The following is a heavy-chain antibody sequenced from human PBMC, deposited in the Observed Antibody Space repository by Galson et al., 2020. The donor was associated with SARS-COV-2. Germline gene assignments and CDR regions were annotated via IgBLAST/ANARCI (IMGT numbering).Heavy chain of an antibody. Sequence: GESLKISCAASGFSFITYSMKWVRQAPGKGLEWVSSISSSVTSTYYSGSVKGRFTISRDNAKNSLYLHMSNLSADDTAVYYCARDPRVWFGDDDGFDVWGRGTMVTVSS. V-gene: IGHV3-21*01. CDR1: GFSFITYS. J-gene: IGHJ3*01. CDR3: ARDPRVWFGDDDGFDV. D-gene: IGHD3-10*01. CDR2: ISSSVTST.